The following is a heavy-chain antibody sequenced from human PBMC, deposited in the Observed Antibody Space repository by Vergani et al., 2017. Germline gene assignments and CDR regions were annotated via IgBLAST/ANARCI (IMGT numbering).Heavy chain of an antibody. Sequence: QVPLVQSGAEVKKPGASVKVSCKASGYTFTSYGISWVRQAPGQGLEWMGWISAYNGNTNYAQKLQGRVTMTTDTSTSTAYMELRSLRSDDTAVYYCARDPRLLFGVVTNWFDPWGQGTLVTVSS. CDR1: GYTFTSYG. CDR3: ARDPRLLFGVVTNWFDP. CDR2: ISAYNGNT. V-gene: IGHV1-18*01. J-gene: IGHJ5*02. D-gene: IGHD3-3*01.